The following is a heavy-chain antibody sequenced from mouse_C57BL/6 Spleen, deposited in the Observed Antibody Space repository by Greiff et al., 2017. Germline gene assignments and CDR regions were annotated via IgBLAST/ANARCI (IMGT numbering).Heavy chain of an antibody. J-gene: IGHJ3*01. V-gene: IGHV3-6*01. CDR3: ARDVTTTGGCAY. D-gene: IGHD2-12*01. CDR1: GYSITSGYY. Sequence: DVQLQASGPGLVKPSQSLSLTCSVTGYSITSGYYWNWIRQFPGNKLEWMGYISYDGSNNYNPSLKNRISITRDTSKNQFFLKLNSVTTEDTATYYCARDVTTTGGCAYWGQGTLVTVSA. CDR2: ISYDGSN.